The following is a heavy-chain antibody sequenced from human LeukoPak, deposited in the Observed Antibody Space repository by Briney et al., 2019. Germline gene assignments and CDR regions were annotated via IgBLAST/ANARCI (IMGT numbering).Heavy chain of an antibody. CDR2: IRFGGSNE. J-gene: IGHJ4*02. D-gene: IGHD3-10*01. CDR3: ARDRDYYGSGVKDY. Sequence: PGGSLRLSCAGYGFTFKDYGIHWVRQAPRKGLEWVSFIRFGGSNEFYADSVKGRFTISRDNSKNTLYLQMNSLRAEDTAVYYCARDRDYYGSGVKDYWGQGTLVTVSS. CDR1: GFTFKDYG. V-gene: IGHV3-30*02.